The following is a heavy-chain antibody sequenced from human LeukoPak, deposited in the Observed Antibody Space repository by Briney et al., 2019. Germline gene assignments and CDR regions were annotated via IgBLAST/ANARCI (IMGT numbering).Heavy chain of an antibody. Sequence: PSETLSLTCTVSGGSISSSSYYWGWIRQPPGKGLEWIGSIYYSGSTYYNPSLKSRVTISVDTSKNQFSLKLSSVTAADTAVYYCASLPIEFRGRYFIDYWGQGTLVTVSS. D-gene: IGHD2-15*01. CDR1: GGSISSSSYY. CDR2: IYYSGST. J-gene: IGHJ4*02. CDR3: ASLPIEFRGRYFIDY. V-gene: IGHV4-39*07.